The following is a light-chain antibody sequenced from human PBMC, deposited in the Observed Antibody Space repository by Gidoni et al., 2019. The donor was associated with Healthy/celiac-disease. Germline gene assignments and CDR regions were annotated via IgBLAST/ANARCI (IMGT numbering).Light chain of an antibody. Sequence: DIQMTQSPSTLSASVGDRVTITCRASQSISSWLAWYQQKPGKAPKLLIYKASSLESGVPSRFSGSGSGTEFTLTISSLQPDGFATYYCQQYNSYSRTFXQXTKVEIK. CDR1: QSISSW. J-gene: IGKJ1*01. CDR3: QQYNSYSRT. V-gene: IGKV1-5*03. CDR2: KAS.